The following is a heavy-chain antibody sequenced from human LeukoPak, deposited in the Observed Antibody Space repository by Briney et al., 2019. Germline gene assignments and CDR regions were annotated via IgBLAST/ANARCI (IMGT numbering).Heavy chain of an antibody. Sequence: ASVKVSCKASGYIFTDYYMHWVRQAPGQELGWMGRINPNSGGTNYAQKFQGRVTMTRDTSISTAYMELRSLRSDDTAVYYCARDSPGRGLRLFDYWGQGTLVTVSS. D-gene: IGHD4-17*01. CDR3: ARDSPGRGLRLFDY. J-gene: IGHJ4*02. CDR1: GYIFTDYY. V-gene: IGHV1/OR15-1*04. CDR2: INPNSGGT.